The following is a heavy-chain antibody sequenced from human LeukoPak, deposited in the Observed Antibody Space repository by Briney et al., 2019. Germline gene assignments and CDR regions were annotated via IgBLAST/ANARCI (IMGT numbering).Heavy chain of an antibody. CDR2: VRAEAYGGNT. V-gene: IGHV3-49*04. J-gene: IGHJ4*02. CDR3: TRDIAWDV. CDR1: GFTFADYS. D-gene: IGHD6-13*01. Sequence: GRSLRLSCKASGFTFADYSISWVRQAPGKGLEWVGFVRAEAYGGNTEYAASVKGRFTMSRDDSKSIAYLQMNSLKIEDSAVYYCTRDIAWDVWGLGTPVTVSS.